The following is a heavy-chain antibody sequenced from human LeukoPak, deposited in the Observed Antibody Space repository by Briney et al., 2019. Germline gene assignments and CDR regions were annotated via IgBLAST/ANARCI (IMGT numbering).Heavy chain of an antibody. J-gene: IGHJ6*03. CDR3: ARDLYSSSSHYYYYYMDV. V-gene: IGHV4-39*07. CDR2: IYYSGST. D-gene: IGHD6-6*01. CDR1: GGSISSSSYY. Sequence: SETLSLTCTVSGGSISSSSYYWGWIRQPPGKGLEWIGSIYYSGSTYYNPSLKSRVTISVDTSKNQFSLKLSSVTAADTAVYYCARDLYSSSSHYYYYYMDVWGKGTTVTVSS.